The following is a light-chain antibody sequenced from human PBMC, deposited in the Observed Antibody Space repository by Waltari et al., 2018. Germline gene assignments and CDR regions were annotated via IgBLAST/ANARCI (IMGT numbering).Light chain of an antibody. V-gene: IGLV2-14*01. CDR1: SSDIGTYAY. CDR3: SSYAASSTSYV. J-gene: IGLJ1*01. CDR2: EVS. Sequence: QSALTQPASVSGSPGQSITISCTGTSSDIGTYAYVSWYQHYADNAPKLLIYEVSNRPSGVSTLFSGSKSGNTASLSISGLQAEDEADYYCSSYAASSTSYVFGSGTKVTVL.